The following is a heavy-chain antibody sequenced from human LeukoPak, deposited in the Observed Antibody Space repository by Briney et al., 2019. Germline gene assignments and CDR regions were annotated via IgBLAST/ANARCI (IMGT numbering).Heavy chain of an antibody. CDR2: IYHSGST. CDR1: GYSISSGYY. V-gene: IGHV4-38-2*02. CDR3: ARATTGTTEDY. Sequence: SETLSLTCTVSGYSISSGYYWGWIRQPPGKGLEWIGSIYHSGSTYYNPSLKSRVTISVDTSKNQFSLTLSSVTAADTAVYYCARATTGTTEDYWGQGTLVSVS. D-gene: IGHD1-1*01. J-gene: IGHJ4*02.